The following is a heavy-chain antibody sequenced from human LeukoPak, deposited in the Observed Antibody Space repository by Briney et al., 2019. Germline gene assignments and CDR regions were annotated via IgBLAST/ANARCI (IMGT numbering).Heavy chain of an antibody. CDR1: GYTFTSYD. CDR3: ARERTTERFDY. V-gene: IGHV1-2*02. J-gene: IGHJ4*02. Sequence: ASVKVSCKASGYTFTSYDINWVRQAPGQGLEWMGWINPNSGGTNYAQKLQGRVTMTRDTSISTAYMELSRLRSDDTAVYYCARERTTERFDYWGQGTLVTVST. CDR2: INPNSGGT. D-gene: IGHD1-1*01.